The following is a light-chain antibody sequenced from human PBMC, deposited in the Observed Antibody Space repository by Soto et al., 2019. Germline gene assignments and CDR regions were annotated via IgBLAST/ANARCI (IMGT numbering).Light chain of an antibody. CDR1: HFVSDS. CDR2: DAS. J-gene: IGKJ5*01. Sequence: EIVLTQSPATLSLSPGEGATLSCRASHFVSDSLAWYQQKPGQAPRLLIYDASNRATGIPARFSGSGSGTDFTLNISSLEPEDFAVYYCQQRNNWPAISFGQGTRLEIK. V-gene: IGKV3-11*01. CDR3: QQRNNWPAIS.